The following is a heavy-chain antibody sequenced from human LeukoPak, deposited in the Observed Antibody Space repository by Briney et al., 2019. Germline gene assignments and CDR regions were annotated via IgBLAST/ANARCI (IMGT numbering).Heavy chain of an antibody. V-gene: IGHV3-30*18. CDR3: AKGGSGSDFWSGYYEGAFDY. J-gene: IGHJ4*02. CDR2: ISYAGSNK. Sequence: PLRSLRLSCAASGFTFSSYGMHWVREAPGKGLEWVAVISYAGSNKYYADSGPGRFTISRDNSKSTLYLQMNSLRAEDTAVYYCAKGGSGSDFWSGYYEGAFDYWGQGTLVTVSS. D-gene: IGHD3-3*01. CDR1: GFTFSSYG.